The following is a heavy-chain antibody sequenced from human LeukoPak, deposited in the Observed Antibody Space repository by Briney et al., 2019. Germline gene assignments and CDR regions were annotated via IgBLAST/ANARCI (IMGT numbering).Heavy chain of an antibody. V-gene: IGHV3-30*18. D-gene: IGHD7-27*01. J-gene: IGHJ4*02. CDR3: AKVPHSWGLFDS. CDR2: ISYDGNSK. CDR1: GFTFSSHA. Sequence: HPGRSLRLSCAASGFTFSSHAMHWVRQAPGKGLEWVTVISYDGNSKHYVDSVKGRFTVSRDNSKNTLYLQMDSLRTEDTAVYYCAKVPHSWGLFDSWGQGTLVTVSS.